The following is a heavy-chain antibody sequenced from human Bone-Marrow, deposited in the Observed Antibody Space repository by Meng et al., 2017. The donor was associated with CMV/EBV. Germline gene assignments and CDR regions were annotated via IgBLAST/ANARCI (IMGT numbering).Heavy chain of an antibody. D-gene: IGHD1-26*01. J-gene: IGHJ6*02. V-gene: IGHV3-33*06. CDR1: GFTFSSYG. Sequence: GESLKISCAASGFTFSSYGMHWVRQAPGKGLEWVAVIWYDGSNKYYADSVKGRFTISRDNSKNTLYLQMNSLRAEDTAVYYCAKDGSRYYYGMDVWGQGPTVTVAS. CDR2: IWYDGSNK. CDR3: AKDGSRYYYGMDV.